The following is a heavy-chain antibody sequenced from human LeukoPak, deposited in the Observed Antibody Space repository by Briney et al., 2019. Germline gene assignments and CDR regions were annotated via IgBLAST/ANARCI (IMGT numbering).Heavy chain of an antibody. Sequence: GGSLRLSCAASGFTFSSYAMSGGPQAPGEGREWVLAISGSGGSTYYADSVKGRFTISRDNSKNTLYLQMNSLRAEDTAVYYCAKEDVVVVAATDYWGQGTLVTVSS. CDR2: ISGSGGST. J-gene: IGHJ4*02. CDR1: GFTFSSYA. D-gene: IGHD2-15*01. V-gene: IGHV3-23*01. CDR3: AKEDVVVVAATDY.